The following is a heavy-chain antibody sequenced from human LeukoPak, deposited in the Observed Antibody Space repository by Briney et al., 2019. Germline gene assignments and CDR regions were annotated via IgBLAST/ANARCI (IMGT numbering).Heavy chain of an antibody. CDR2: IFYGGST. D-gene: IGHD2-2*01. J-gene: IGHJ4*02. Sequence: SETLSLTCTVSGGSIANYYWTWIRQPPGKGLEWIGYIFYGGSTNYNPSLKNRVTISVDMSKNQFSLRLSSVTAADTAVYYCARDSGSSTSFDYWGLGTLVTVSS. V-gene: IGHV4-59*01. CDR1: GGSIANYY. CDR3: ARDSGSSTSFDY.